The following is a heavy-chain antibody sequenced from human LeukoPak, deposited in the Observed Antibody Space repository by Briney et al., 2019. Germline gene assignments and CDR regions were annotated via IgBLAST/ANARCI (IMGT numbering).Heavy chain of an antibody. Sequence: GGSLRLSCAASGFTFSSYVMSWVPPAPGKGLEWVSAISGSGGSTSYADSVRGRFTISRDNSKNTLYLQINSLRAEDTAIYYCAKFPVVVISYFDYWGQGTLVTVSS. CDR2: ISGSGGST. J-gene: IGHJ4*02. V-gene: IGHV3-23*01. CDR1: GFTFSSYV. D-gene: IGHD2-2*01. CDR3: AKFPVVVISYFDY.